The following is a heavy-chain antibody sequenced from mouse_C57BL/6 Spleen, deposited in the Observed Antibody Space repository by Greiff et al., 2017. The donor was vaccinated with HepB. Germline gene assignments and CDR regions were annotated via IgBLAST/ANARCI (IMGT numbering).Heavy chain of an antibody. CDR1: GFTFSSYA. CDR2: ISDGGSYT. Sequence: DVMLVESGGGLVKPGGSLKLSCAASGFTFSSYAMSWVRQTPEKRLEWVATISDGGSYTYYPDNVKGRFTISRDNAKKNLYLQMSHLKSEDTAMYYCAREGGNWGYFDYWGQVTTLTVSS. V-gene: IGHV5-4*01. D-gene: IGHD4-1*01. CDR3: AREGGNWGYFDY. J-gene: IGHJ2*01.